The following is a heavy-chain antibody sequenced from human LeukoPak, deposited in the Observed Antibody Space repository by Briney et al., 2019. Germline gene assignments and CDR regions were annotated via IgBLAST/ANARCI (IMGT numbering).Heavy chain of an antibody. J-gene: IGHJ5*02. CDR2: IYTSGST. CDR1: GGSISTYY. V-gene: IGHV4-4*07. Sequence: SETLSLTCTVSGGSISTYYWSWIRQPAGKGLEWIGRIYTSGSTNYNPSLKSRVTISIDASKNQFSLKLSSVTAADTAVYYCARDLSGWYNCFDPWGQGTLVTVSS. CDR3: ARDLSGWYNCFDP. D-gene: IGHD6-19*01.